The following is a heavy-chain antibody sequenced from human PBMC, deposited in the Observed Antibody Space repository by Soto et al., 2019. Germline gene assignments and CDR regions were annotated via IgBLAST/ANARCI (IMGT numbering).Heavy chain of an antibody. V-gene: IGHV4-30-4*01. D-gene: IGHD3-22*01. Sequence: QVQLQESGTGLVKPSQTLSLTCTVSGGSISSGDYYWSWIRKPPGQGLEWIGYIYYSGSTYYNPSLKSRVTISVDTSKTQVSLKLSSVTAADTAIYYCARRGCYYYDSSGYLCYFDYWGQGTLVTVSS. CDR1: GGSISSGDYY. J-gene: IGHJ4*02. CDR3: ARRGCYYYDSSGYLCYFDY. CDR2: IYYSGST.